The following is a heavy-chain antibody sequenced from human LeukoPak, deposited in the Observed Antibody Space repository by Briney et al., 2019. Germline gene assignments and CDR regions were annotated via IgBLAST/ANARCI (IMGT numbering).Heavy chain of an antibody. Sequence: GGSLRLSCAASGFTFSNAWMNWVRRAPGKGLEWVGRIKSKTDGGTTDYAAPVKGRFTISRDDSKNTLYLQMNSLKTEDTAVYYCTTEYYDFWSGYYTLDYFDYWGQGTLVTVSS. CDR3: TTEYYDFWSGYYTLDYFDY. J-gene: IGHJ4*02. D-gene: IGHD3-3*01. CDR1: GFTFSNAW. V-gene: IGHV3-15*07. CDR2: IKSKTDGGTT.